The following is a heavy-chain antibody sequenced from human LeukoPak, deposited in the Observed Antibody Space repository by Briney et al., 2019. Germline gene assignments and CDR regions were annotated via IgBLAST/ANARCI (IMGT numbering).Heavy chain of an antibody. CDR3: ARGPARITMISWFDP. CDR1: GYTFNMHA. Sequence: ASVKVSCKASGYTFNMHAISWVRQAPGQGLEWMGGIIPIFGTANYAQKFQGRVTITADESTSTAYMELSSLRSEDTAVYYCARGPARITMISWFDPWGQGTLVTVSS. CDR2: IIPIFGTA. J-gene: IGHJ5*02. V-gene: IGHV1-69*13. D-gene: IGHD3-22*01.